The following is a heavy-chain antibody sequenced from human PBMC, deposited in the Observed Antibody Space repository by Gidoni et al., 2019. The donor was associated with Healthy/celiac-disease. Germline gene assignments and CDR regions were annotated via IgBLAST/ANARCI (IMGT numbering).Heavy chain of an antibody. Sequence: QVTLKESGPVLVKPTETLTLTCSVSGFSLSDSRMGVSWIRQPPGKALERLVHIFSNEKKSFITSLKSRLTISRDTSKSQVVLIMTNMDPVDTATYYCARIWDYGMDVWGQGTTVTVSS. CDR2: IFSNEKK. J-gene: IGHJ6*02. CDR3: ARIWDYGMDV. D-gene: IGHD3-16*01. CDR1: GFSLSDSRMG. V-gene: IGHV2-26*01.